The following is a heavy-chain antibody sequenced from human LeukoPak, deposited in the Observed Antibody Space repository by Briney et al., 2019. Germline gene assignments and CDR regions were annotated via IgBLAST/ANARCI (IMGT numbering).Heavy chain of an antibody. CDR1: GFTFSNYA. J-gene: IGHJ4*02. CDR3: AKDPFAYNLGLNYFHY. D-gene: IGHD5-24*01. Sequence: PGKSLRLSCAASGFTFSNYAMTWVRQALGKGLEWVSAISGSGGSTYYADSVKGRFTISRDDSKNTVYLQMNSLRAEDTAVYYCAKDPFAYNLGLNYFHYWGQGTLVTVSS. V-gene: IGHV3-23*01. CDR2: ISGSGGST.